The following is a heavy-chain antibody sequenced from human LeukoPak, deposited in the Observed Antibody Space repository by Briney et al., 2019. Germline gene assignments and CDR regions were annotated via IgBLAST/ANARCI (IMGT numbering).Heavy chain of an antibody. D-gene: IGHD5-24*01. CDR2: ISASGGST. J-gene: IGHJ2*01. Sequence: GGSLRLSCAASGFTFSGQAMSWVRQAPGKGLEWVSTISASGGSTYYADSVKGRFSISRDNSKNTLYVQMTSLRPDDTADYYCAKVPDGSPRGYWYIDLWGRGTLVTVSS. CDR1: GFTFSGQA. CDR3: AKVPDGSPRGYWYIDL. V-gene: IGHV3-23*01.